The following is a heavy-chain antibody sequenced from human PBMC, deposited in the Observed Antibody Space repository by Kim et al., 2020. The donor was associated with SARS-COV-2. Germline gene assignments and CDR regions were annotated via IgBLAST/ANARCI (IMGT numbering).Heavy chain of an antibody. Sequence: ADAVKGRFTISRDNSKNTMYLQMNSLRAEDTAVYYCARVAPWLGINYWGQGTLVTVSS. D-gene: IGHD6-19*01. V-gene: IGHV3-53*01. CDR3: ARVAPWLGINY. J-gene: IGHJ4*02.